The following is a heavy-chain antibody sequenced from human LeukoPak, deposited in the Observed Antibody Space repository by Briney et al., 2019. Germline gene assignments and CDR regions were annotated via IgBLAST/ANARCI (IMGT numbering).Heavy chain of an antibody. CDR1: GYTFTGYY. J-gene: IGHJ4*02. V-gene: IGHV1-2*02. CDR2: INPNSGGT. CDR3: ARDPEQQLAYFDY. D-gene: IGHD6-13*01. Sequence: ASVKVSCKASGYTFTGYYMHWVRQAPGQGLEWMGWINPNSGGTSYAQKFQGRVTMTRDTSISTAYMELSRLRSDDTAVYYCARDPEQQLAYFDYWGQGTLVTVSS.